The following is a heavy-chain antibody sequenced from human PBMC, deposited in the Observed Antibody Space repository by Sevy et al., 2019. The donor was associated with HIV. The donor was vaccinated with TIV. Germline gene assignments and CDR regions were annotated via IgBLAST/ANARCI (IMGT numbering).Heavy chain of an antibody. D-gene: IGHD3-10*01. CDR2: IYYSGST. J-gene: IGHJ4*02. Sequence: SETLSLTCTVSGGSISSGGYYWSWIRQHPGKGLEWIGYIYYSGSTYYNPSLKSRVTISVDTSKNQFSLKLGSVTAADTAVYYCARAKITMVRGVAFDYWGQGTLVTVSS. CDR1: GGSISSGGYY. CDR3: ARAKITMVRGVAFDY. V-gene: IGHV4-31*03.